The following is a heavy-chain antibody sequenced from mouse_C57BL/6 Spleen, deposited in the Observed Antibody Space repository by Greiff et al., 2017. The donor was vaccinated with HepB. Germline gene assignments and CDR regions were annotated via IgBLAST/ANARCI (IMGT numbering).Heavy chain of an antibody. CDR2: INPGSGGT. J-gene: IGHJ4*01. Sequence: QVQLKQSGAELVRPGTSVKVSCKASGYAFTNYLIEWVKQRPGQGLEWIGVINPGSGGTNYNEKFKGKATLTADKSSSTAYMQLSSLTSEDSAVYFCARSRYGNYGAMDYWGQGTSVTVSS. CDR3: ARSRYGNYGAMDY. D-gene: IGHD2-10*02. V-gene: IGHV1-54*01. CDR1: GYAFTNYL.